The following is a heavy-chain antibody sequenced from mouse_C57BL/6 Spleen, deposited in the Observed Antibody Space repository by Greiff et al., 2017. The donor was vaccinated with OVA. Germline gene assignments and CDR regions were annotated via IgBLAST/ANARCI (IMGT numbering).Heavy chain of an antibody. J-gene: IGHJ2*01. Sequence: QVQLQQSGAELARPGASVKMSCTASGYTFTSYTMHWVKQRPGQGLEWIGYINPSSGYTKYNQKFKDKATLTADKSSSTAYMQLSSLTSEDSAVYYCARRGQLVFDYWGQGTTLTVSS. CDR2: INPSSGYT. D-gene: IGHD3-2*01. V-gene: IGHV1-4*01. CDR1: GYTFTSYT. CDR3: ARRGQLVFDY.